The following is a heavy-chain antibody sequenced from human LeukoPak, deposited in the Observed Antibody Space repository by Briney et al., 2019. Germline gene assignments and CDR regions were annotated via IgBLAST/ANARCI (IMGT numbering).Heavy chain of an antibody. Sequence: GGSLRLSCAASGFTFSSYSMNWVRQAPGKGLEWVSSISSSSSYIYYADSVKGRFTISRDNAKNSLYLQMNSLRAEDTAVYYCARSPCSGGSCPDDYWGQGTLVTVPS. J-gene: IGHJ4*02. CDR2: ISSSSSYI. D-gene: IGHD2-15*01. CDR3: ARSPCSGGSCPDDY. CDR1: GFTFSSYS. V-gene: IGHV3-21*01.